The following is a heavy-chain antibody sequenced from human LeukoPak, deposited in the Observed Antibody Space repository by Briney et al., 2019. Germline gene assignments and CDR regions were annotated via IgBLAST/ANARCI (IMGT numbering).Heavy chain of an antibody. J-gene: IGHJ4*02. CDR3: AKRGVVIRGILVIGYHQEAYHYDF. CDR1: GISLSNYA. CDR2: ISERGGST. V-gene: IGHV3-23*01. D-gene: IGHD3-10*01. Sequence: GGSLRLSCVVSGISLSNYAMTWVRQAPGRGLEWVSYISERGGSTTYADSVKGRFTISRDTSLNTLYLQMNNLRAEDTAVYFCAKRGVVIRGILVIGYHQEAYHYDFWGQGVLVTVSS.